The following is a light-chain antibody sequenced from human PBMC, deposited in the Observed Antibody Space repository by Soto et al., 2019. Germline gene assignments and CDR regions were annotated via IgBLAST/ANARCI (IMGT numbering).Light chain of an antibody. Sequence: DIQMTQSPSSLSASVGDRVTITCRASQDVNTWLAWYQQKPGRAPNLLIFAASSLQSGVPSRFSGNGSGTHFTLSNSSLQPGDFATLYCQQAHIFPLTFGGGTKVEIK. J-gene: IGKJ4*01. CDR2: AAS. V-gene: IGKV1-12*01. CDR1: QDVNTW. CDR3: QQAHIFPLT.